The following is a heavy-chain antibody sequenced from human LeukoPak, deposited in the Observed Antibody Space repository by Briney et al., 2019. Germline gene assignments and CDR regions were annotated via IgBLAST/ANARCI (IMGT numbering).Heavy chain of an antibody. CDR2: ISSSGSTI. V-gene: IGHV3-11*01. CDR1: GFTFSDYY. D-gene: IGHD4-23*01. Sequence: GGSLRLSCAASGFTFSDYYMSWIRQAPGKGLEWVSYISSSGSTIYYADSVKGRFTISRDNSKNTLYLQMNSLRAEDTAVYYCAKVPLDYGGNPYFDYWGQGTLVTVSS. J-gene: IGHJ4*02. CDR3: AKVPLDYGGNPYFDY.